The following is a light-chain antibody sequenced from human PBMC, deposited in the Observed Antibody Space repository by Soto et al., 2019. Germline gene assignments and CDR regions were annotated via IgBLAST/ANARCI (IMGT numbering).Light chain of an antibody. CDR3: QQADSFPIT. J-gene: IGKJ5*01. CDR1: EDINSR. CDR2: AAF. Sequence: DIQMTQSPSILSASVGDRVSICFRASEDINSRLAWYQQKPGNAPKLLIYAAFILQSGVPSRFSGYGSGTDFTLSISSLQPEDFATYYCQQADSFPITFGQGTRLEIK. V-gene: IGKV1-12*01.